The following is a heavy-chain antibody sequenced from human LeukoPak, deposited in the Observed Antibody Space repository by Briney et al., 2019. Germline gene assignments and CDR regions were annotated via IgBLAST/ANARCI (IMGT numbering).Heavy chain of an antibody. CDR2: INWNSDSI. CDR1: GFTFDDYA. Sequence: PGGSLRLSCAVSGFTFDDYAMHWVRQVPGKGLEWVSGINWNSDSIGYADSVKGRFTTSRDNAKNSLYLQMNSLRAEDTAVYYCARDNQGYFDYWGQGTLVTVSS. J-gene: IGHJ4*02. CDR3: ARDNQGYFDY. D-gene: IGHD2-2*01. V-gene: IGHV3-9*01.